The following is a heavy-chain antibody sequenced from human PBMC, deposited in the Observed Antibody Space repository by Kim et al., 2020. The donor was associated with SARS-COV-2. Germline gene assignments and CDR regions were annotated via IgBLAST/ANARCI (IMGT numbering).Heavy chain of an antibody. CDR2: ISGSGGST. Sequence: GGSLRLSCAASGFTFSSYAMSWVRQAPGKGLEWVSAISGSGGSTYYADSVKGRFTISRDNSKNTLYLQMNSLRAEDTAVYYCAKDIHSYPPRIVVVITGIAFDIWGQGTIVTVSS. CDR3: AKDIHSYPPRIVVVITGIAFDI. D-gene: IGHD3-22*01. J-gene: IGHJ3*02. V-gene: IGHV3-23*01. CDR1: GFTFSSYA.